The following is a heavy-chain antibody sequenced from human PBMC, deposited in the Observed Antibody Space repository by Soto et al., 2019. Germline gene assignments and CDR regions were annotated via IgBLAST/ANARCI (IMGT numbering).Heavy chain of an antibody. V-gene: IGHV3-23*01. CDR2: ISSSGGST. J-gene: IGHJ4*02. Sequence: PGGSLRLSCGASVFNLIDYAMNWVRQAPGKGLEWVSSISSSGGSTYSADSVNGRVTISRDGCKNTLYLQIHSLTAEDTAVYYCAKNIGKFYRVLENWGQGTMVTVSS. D-gene: IGHD3-3*01. CDR3: AKNIGKFYRVLEN. CDR1: VFNLIDYA.